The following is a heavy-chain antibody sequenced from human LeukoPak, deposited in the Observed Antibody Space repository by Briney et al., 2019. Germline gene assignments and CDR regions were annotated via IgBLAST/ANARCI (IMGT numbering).Heavy chain of an antibody. Sequence: GGSLRLSCAASGFTFSSYSMNWVRQAPGKGLEWVSYISSSSSTIYYADSVKGRFTISRDNAKNSLYLQMNSLRAEDTAVYYCARDLRGSYCEGWGQGTLVTVSS. V-gene: IGHV3-48*01. CDR1: GFTFSSYS. CDR3: ARDLRGSYCEG. D-gene: IGHD1-26*01. J-gene: IGHJ4*02. CDR2: ISSSSSTI.